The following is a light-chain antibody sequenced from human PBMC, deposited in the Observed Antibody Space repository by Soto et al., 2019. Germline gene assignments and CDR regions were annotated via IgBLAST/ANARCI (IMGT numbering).Light chain of an antibody. V-gene: IGKV3-15*01. CDR3: QQYNNWPRT. CDR1: QSINSN. J-gene: IGKJ1*01. CDR2: GAS. Sequence: MVMTQSPATLSVSPGERATLSCRASQSINSNLAWYQQKPGQAPRLLIYGASTRATGIPARFSGSGSGTDFTLTISSLQSEDFAVYYCQQYNNWPRTFGQGTKVDIK.